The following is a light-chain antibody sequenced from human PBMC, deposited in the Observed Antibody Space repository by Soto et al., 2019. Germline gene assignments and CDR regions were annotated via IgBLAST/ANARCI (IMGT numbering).Light chain of an antibody. CDR1: QSSRNN. J-gene: IGKJ2*01. CDR3: HQYDTYMYA. CDR2: AAS. V-gene: IGKV3-15*01. Sequence: EIVMSQSPATRSVSPGERATLSCRASQSSRNNLAWYQQKPGQAPRLLIYAASTRPAGVPARFSGTGSGTEFTLTVTSLQSEDFAVYYCHQYDTYMYAFGQGTTLEI.